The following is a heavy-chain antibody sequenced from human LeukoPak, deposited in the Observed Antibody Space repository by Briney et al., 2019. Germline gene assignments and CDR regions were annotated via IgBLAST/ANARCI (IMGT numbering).Heavy chain of an antibody. CDR3: AKRTVYYDILTGHLDY. CDR1: GFTFSSYA. Sequence: GGSLRLSCAASGFTFSSYAMSWVRQAPGKGLEWVSAISGSGGSTYYADSVKGRFTISRDNSKNTLYLHMNSLRAEDTAVYYCAKRTVYYDILTGHLDYWGQGTLVTVSS. V-gene: IGHV3-23*01. J-gene: IGHJ4*02. CDR2: ISGSGGST. D-gene: IGHD3-9*01.